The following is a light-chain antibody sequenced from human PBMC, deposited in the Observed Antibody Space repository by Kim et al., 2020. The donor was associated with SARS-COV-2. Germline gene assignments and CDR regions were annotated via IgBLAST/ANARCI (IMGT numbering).Light chain of an antibody. CDR3: SSYTNSKTWV. CDR2: DVS. J-gene: IGLJ3*02. Sequence: GQSITISCTGISSDIGGHNYVSWYQQYPGKAPKLIIYDVSQRPSGVSDRFSASKSGTTASLTISGLQAEDEADYYFSSYTNSKTWVFGGGTQLTVL. V-gene: IGLV2-14*03. CDR1: SSDIGGHNY.